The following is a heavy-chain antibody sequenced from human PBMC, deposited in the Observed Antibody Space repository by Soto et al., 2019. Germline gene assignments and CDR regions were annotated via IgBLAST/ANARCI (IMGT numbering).Heavy chain of an antibody. J-gene: IGHJ5*02. Sequence: VGSLRLSCAASGFSFSTYGMHWVRQAPGKGLEWVATISYDGGNKFYADSAKGRFTISRDNSKNTLYLQMNSLRANDTAVYYCSKDSSVVAAGSGGWFDPWGQGTLVTVSS. D-gene: IGHD6-13*01. V-gene: IGHV3-30*18. CDR3: SKDSSVVAAGSGGWFDP. CDR1: GFSFSTYG. CDR2: ISYDGGNK.